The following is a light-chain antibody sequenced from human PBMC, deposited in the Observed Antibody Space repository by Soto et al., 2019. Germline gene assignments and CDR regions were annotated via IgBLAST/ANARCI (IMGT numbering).Light chain of an antibody. Sequence: EIVLTQSPATLSLSPGERATLSCSASQSVSSYLAWYQQKPGQAPRLLIYDASNRATGIPARFSGSGSGTDFTLTISSLEPEDFAVYYCQQRSNWPPLFAFGPGTKVDIK. J-gene: IGKJ3*01. CDR2: DAS. CDR1: QSVSSY. V-gene: IGKV3-11*01. CDR3: QQRSNWPPLFA.